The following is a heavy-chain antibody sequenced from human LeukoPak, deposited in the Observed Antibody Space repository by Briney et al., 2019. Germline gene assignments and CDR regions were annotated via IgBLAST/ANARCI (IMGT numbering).Heavy chain of an antibody. D-gene: IGHD3-10*01. Sequence: SETLSLTCTVSGASISSYYWTWTRQAPGKGLEWIGYINYSGSTHYNPSLGSRVTMSIDTSKNQFSLQLSSVTAADTAVYYCATQYDSGTLAYGYWGQGTLVTVSS. CDR1: GASISSYY. V-gene: IGHV4-59*08. CDR3: ATQYDSGTLAYGY. J-gene: IGHJ4*02. CDR2: INYSGST.